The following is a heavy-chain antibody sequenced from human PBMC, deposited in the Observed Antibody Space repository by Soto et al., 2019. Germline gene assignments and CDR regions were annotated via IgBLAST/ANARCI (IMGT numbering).Heavy chain of an antibody. CDR2: IYYSGST. CDR1: GGSISSSSYY. D-gene: IGHD6-13*01. V-gene: IGHV4-39*01. CDR3: AREEWGAASLDY. J-gene: IGHJ4*02. Sequence: QLQLQESGPGLVKPSETLSLTCTVSGGSISSSSYYWGWIRQPPGKGLEWIGSIYYSGSTYYNPSLKSRVTIYVDTSKNQFSPKLSSGTAADTAVYYCAREEWGAASLDYWGQGTLVTVSS.